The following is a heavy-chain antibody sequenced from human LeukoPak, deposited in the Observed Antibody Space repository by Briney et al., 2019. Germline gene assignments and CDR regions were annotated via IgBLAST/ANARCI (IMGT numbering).Heavy chain of an antibody. CDR1: GYTLTELS. J-gene: IGHJ3*01. CDR3: AREYSASPGGAFDF. CDR2: FDPEDGET. Sequence: PQASVKVSCKVSGYTLTELSMHWVRQAPGKGLEWMGGFDPEDGETIYAQKFQGRVTMTRDTSISTAYMELSRLRSDDTAVYYCAREYSASPGGAFDFWGQGTMVTVSS. D-gene: IGHD1-26*01. V-gene: IGHV1-24*01.